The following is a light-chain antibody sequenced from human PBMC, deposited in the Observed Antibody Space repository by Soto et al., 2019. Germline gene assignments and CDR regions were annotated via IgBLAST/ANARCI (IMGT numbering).Light chain of an antibody. V-gene: IGLV1-40*01. J-gene: IGLJ3*02. Sequence: QLVLTQPPSRSGAPGQRVTISCTGSSSNIGAGYDVHWYQQLPGTAPKLLIYGNSNRPSGVPDRFSGSKSGTSASLAITGLQAEDEADYYCQSYDSSLSGWVFGGGTKLTVL. CDR3: QSYDSSLSGWV. CDR2: GNS. CDR1: SSNIGAGYD.